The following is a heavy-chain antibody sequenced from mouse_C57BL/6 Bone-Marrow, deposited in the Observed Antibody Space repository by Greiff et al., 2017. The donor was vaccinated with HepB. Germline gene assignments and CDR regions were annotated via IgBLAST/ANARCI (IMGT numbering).Heavy chain of an antibody. J-gene: IGHJ4*01. V-gene: IGHV1-55*01. CDR3: ARAARVALYAMDY. Sequence: QVQLQQPGAELVKPGASVKMSCKASGYTFTSYWITWVKQRPGQGLEWIGDIYPGSGSTNYNEKFKSKATLTVDTSSSTAYMQLSSLTSEDSAVYYCARAARVALYAMDYWGQGTSVTVSS. D-gene: IGHD3-1*01. CDR1: GYTFTSYW. CDR2: IYPGSGST.